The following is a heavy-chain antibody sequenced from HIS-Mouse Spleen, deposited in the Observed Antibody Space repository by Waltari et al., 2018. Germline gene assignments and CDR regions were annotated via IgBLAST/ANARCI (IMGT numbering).Heavy chain of an antibody. Sequence: QVQLVQSGAEVKKPGASVKVSCQASGYPFTGSYMHWGRQAPGQGLEWMGWINPNSGGTNDAQKFQGRVTMTRDTSISTAYMELSRLRSDDTAVYYCAREKRSGRVFDYWGQGTLVTVSS. CDR2: INPNSGGT. V-gene: IGHV1-2*02. D-gene: IGHD1-26*01. J-gene: IGHJ4*02. CDR1: GYPFTGSY. CDR3: AREKRSGRVFDY.